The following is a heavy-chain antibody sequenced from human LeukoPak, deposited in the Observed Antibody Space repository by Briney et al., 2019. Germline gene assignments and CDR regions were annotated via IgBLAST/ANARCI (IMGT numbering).Heavy chain of an antibody. CDR2: IKQDGSEK. D-gene: IGHD6-19*01. CDR1: GFTFSGYW. V-gene: IGHV3-7*01. Sequence: PGGSLRLSCAASGFTFSGYWMSWVRQAPGKGLEWVANIKQDGSEKYYVDSVKGRFTTSRDNAKNSLYLQMNSLRAEDTAVYYCARDSSGWYLVYYFDYWGQGTLVTVSS. CDR3: ARDSSGWYLVYYFDY. J-gene: IGHJ4*02.